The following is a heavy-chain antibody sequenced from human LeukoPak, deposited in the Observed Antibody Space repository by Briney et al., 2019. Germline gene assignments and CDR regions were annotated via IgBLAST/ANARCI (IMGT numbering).Heavy chain of an antibody. Sequence: GGSLGLSCSASGFTFSSYAMHWVRQAPGKGLEYVSAISSNGGSTYYADSVKGRFTISRDNSKNTLYLQMSSLRAEDTAVYYCVKAGKLGYCSGGSCYSYYYYYGMDVWGKGTTVTVSS. CDR3: VKAGKLGYCSGGSCYSYYYYYGMDV. J-gene: IGHJ6*04. CDR1: GFTFSSYA. D-gene: IGHD2-15*01. V-gene: IGHV3-64D*06. CDR2: ISSNGGST.